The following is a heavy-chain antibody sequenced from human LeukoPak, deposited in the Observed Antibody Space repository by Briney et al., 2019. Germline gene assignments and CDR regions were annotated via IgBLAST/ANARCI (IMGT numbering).Heavy chain of an antibody. CDR2: IKQDGSEE. V-gene: IGHV3-7*01. D-gene: IGHD2-15*01. CDR3: ARDKVVGATLLDY. CDR1: GFTFRRYW. J-gene: IGHJ4*02. Sequence: GGSLRLSCGASGFTFRRYWMSWVRQAPEKGLEWVANIKQDGSEEYYVDSVKGRFTISRDNAKNSLHLQMNSLRAEDTAVYYCARDKVVGATLLDYWGQGTLVTVSS.